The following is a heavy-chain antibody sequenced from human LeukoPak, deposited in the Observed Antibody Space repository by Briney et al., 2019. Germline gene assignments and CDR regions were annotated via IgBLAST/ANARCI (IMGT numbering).Heavy chain of an antibody. CDR2: INPNSGGT. J-gene: IGHJ4*02. CDR1: GYTFTGYY. V-gene: IGHV1-2*06. Sequence: ASVKVSCKASGYTFTGYYMHWVRQAPGQGLEWMGRINPNSGGTNYAQKFQGRVTMTRDTSISTAYMELSRLRSDDTAVYYCARTYGGTKYYFDYWGQGTLSPSPQ. CDR3: ARTYGGTKYYFDY. D-gene: IGHD4-23*01.